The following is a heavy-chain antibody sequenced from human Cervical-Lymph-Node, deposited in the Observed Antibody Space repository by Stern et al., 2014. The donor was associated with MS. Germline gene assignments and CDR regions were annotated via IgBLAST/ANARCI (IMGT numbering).Heavy chain of an antibody. V-gene: IGHV4-31*03. CDR1: GGSISSGSSY. Sequence: QVQLQESGPGLVKPSQTLSLTCSVSGGSISSGSSYWSWIRQHPGKGLEWIAYIHYSGNTYYNSSLKSRVYLSADTSKNQFSRDLSSLTAADTAVYYCASLSSDAFDIWAQGTLATVSS. CDR2: IHYSGNT. CDR3: ASLSSDAFDI. J-gene: IGHJ3*02.